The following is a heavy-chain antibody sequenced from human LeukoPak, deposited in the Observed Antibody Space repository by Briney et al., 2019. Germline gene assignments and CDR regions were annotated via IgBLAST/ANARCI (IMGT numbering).Heavy chain of an antibody. D-gene: IGHD2-2*01. CDR1: GGSFSGYY. Sequence: SETLSLTCAVYGGSFSGYYWSWIRQPPGKGLEWIGEINHSGSTNFNPSLKSRVTISVDTSKNQFSLKLSSVTAADTAVYYCARGYQRGNIVVVPAAGPLVYWGQGTLVTVSS. V-gene: IGHV4-34*01. CDR3: ARGYQRGNIVVVPAAGPLVY. J-gene: IGHJ4*02. CDR2: INHSGST.